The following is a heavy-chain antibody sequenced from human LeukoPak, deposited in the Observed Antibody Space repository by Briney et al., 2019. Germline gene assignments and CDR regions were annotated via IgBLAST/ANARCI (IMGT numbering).Heavy chain of an antibody. CDR1: GYTFTSYG. D-gene: IGHD2-15*01. J-gene: IGHJ4*02. CDR3: ARDGGTTPSPEFDY. CDR2: ISAYNGNT. Sequence: ASLKVSCKASGYTFTSYGISWVRQAPGQGLEWMGWISAYNGNTNYAQKLQGRVTMTTDTSTSTAYMELRSLRSDDTAVYYCARDGGTTPSPEFDYWGQGTLVTVSS. V-gene: IGHV1-18*01.